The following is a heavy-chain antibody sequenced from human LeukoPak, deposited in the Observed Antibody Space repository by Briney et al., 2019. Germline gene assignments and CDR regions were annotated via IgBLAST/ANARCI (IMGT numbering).Heavy chain of an antibody. CDR1: GYSISSGFY. D-gene: IGHD6-19*01. CDR3: ARYYLQWLARSTNWFDP. CDR2: IYHSGST. V-gene: IGHV4-38-2*02. Sequence: SETLSLTCTVSGYSISSGFYWGWIRQPPGKGLEWIGSIYHSGSTHYNSSLKSRVTISVDTSKNQFSLKLSSVTAADTAVYYCARYYLQWLARSTNWFDPWGQGTLVTVSS. J-gene: IGHJ5*02.